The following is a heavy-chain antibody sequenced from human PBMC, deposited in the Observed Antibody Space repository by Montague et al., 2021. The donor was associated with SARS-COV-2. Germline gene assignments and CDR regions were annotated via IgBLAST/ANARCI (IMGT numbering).Heavy chain of an antibody. J-gene: IGHJ5*02. D-gene: IGHD3-22*01. CDR3: ARDRRYYDSSVYPGVAYNWFDP. V-gene: IGHV3-30-3*01. CDR2: ISYDGSNK. CDR1: GFTFSSYA. Sequence: SLRLSCAASGFTFSSYAMHWVRQAPGKGLEWEAVISYDGSNKYYADSVKGRFTISRDNSKNTLYLQMNSLRAEDTAVYYCARDRRYYDSSVYPGVAYNWFDPWGQGTLVIVSS.